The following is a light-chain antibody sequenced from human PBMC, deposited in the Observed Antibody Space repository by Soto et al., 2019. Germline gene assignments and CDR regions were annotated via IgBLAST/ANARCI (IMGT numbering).Light chain of an antibody. J-gene: IGKJ1*01. CDR1: RGIRND. V-gene: IGKV1-6*01. Sequence: AIQMTQSPSSLSASVGDRVTITCRASRGIRNDLGWYQQKPGKAPKLLIYAASSLQSGVPSRFSGSGSGTDFTLTISSLQPEDFEVYYCQQYGSSHCTFGQGTKVDI. CDR3: QQYGSSHCT. CDR2: AAS.